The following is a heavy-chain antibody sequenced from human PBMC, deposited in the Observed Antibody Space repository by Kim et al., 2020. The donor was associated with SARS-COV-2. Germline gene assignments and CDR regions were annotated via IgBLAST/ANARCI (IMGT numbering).Heavy chain of an antibody. V-gene: IGHV3-33*01. Sequence: GGSLRLSCEASGFIFSNYGMHWVRQSPGKGLEWVAGIWYHGRDKLYVDAVKGRFTISRDNSKNTLYLEMNSLRGDDTAVYYCARDADTSGYYSYFDCWGQGTLVTVSS. D-gene: IGHD3-22*01. CDR2: IWYHGRDK. CDR3: ARDADTSGYYSYFDC. CDR1: GFIFSNYG. J-gene: IGHJ4*02.